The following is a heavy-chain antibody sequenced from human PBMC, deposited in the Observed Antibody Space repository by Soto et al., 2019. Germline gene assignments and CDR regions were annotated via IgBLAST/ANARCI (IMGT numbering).Heavy chain of an antibody. CDR3: AIHGYSYGYGNYYYYGMDA. J-gene: IGHJ6*02. CDR1: GGTFSSYA. V-gene: IGHV1-69*13. CDR2: IIPMFGTA. D-gene: IGHD5-18*01. Sequence: SVKVSCKASGGTFSSYAISWVRQAPGQGLEWMGGIIPMFGTANYAQKFQGRVTITADESTSTAYMELSSLRSEDTAVYYCAIHGYSYGYGNYYYYGMDAWGQGTTVTVSS.